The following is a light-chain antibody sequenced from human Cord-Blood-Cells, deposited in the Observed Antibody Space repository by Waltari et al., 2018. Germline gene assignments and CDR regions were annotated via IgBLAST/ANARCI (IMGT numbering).Light chain of an antibody. CDR2: WAS. CDR3: QQYYSTPRT. V-gene: IGKV4-1*01. CDR1: QSVLYSPNNKNY. Sequence: DIVMTQSPDSLAVSLGERATINCKSSQSVLYSPNNKNYLAWYQQKPGQPPKLPIYWASTRESGVPDRFSGSGSGTDFTLTISSLQAEDVAVYYCQQYYSTPRTFGQGTKVEIK. J-gene: IGKJ1*01.